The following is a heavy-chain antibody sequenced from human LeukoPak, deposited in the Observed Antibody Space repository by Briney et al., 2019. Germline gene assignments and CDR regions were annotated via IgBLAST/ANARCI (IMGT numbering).Heavy chain of an antibody. J-gene: IGHJ4*02. CDR3: ASRSGAQTYYYDSSCFPPFGY. V-gene: IGHV4-34*01. Sequence: GSLRLSCAASGFTFDDYGMSWVRHAPGKGLEWIGEINHSGSTHYTPSLNSRFTISVHMSNNQFSLKLRSVTAADPAVYYCASRSGAQTYYYDSSCFPPFGYWGQGTLVTVSS. CDR2: INHSGST. CDR1: GFTFDDYG. D-gene: IGHD3-22*01.